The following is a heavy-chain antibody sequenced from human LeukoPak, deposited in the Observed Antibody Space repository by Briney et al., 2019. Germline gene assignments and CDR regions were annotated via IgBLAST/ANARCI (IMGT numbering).Heavy chain of an antibody. CDR3: ARAGGSGSYWAYYYGMDV. CDR1: GFTFSSYD. CDR2: IGTAGDT. D-gene: IGHD3-10*01. Sequence: PGGSLRLSCAASGFTFSSYDMHWVRQATGKGLEWVSAIGTAGDTYYPGSVKGPFTISRENSKNSLYLQMNSLRAGDTAVYYCARAGGSGSYWAYYYGMDVWGQGTTVTVSS. J-gene: IGHJ6*02. V-gene: IGHV3-13*04.